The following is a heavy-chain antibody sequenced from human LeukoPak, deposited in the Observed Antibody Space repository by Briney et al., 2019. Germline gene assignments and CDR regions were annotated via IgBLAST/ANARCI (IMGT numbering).Heavy chain of an antibody. V-gene: IGHV1-69*05. Sequence: ASVKVSCKASGGTFSSYAISWVRQAPGQGLEWMGGIIPIFGTANYAQKFQGRVTITTDESTSTAYMELSSLRSEDTAVYYCARVGGGYDSNGGYWGQGTLVTVSS. CDR1: GGTFSSYA. CDR2: IIPIFGTA. J-gene: IGHJ4*02. D-gene: IGHD5-12*01. CDR3: ARVGGGYDSNGGY.